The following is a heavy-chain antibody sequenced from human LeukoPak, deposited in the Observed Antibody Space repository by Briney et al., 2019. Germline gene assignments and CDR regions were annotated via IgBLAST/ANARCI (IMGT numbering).Heavy chain of an antibody. V-gene: IGHV1-18*01. CDR1: GYTFTTYG. Sequence: ASVKVSRKASGYTFTTYGISWVRQAPGQGLEWMGWISAYKGNTNYARKLQGRVTMTTDTSTSTAYMELRSLRSDDTAVYYCARDGDGATGSYYYFFDYWGQGTLVTVSS. CDR3: ARDGDGATGSYYYFFDY. J-gene: IGHJ4*02. D-gene: IGHD1-26*01. CDR2: ISAYKGNT.